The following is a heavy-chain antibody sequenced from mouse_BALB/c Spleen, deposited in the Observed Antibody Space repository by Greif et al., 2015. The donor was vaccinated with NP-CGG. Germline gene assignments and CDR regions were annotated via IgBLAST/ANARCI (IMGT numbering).Heavy chain of an antibody. D-gene: IGHD1-1*01. CDR1: GFTFSSYA. J-gene: IGHJ4*01. CDR3: AVLRETGYAMDY. CDR2: ISSGGSYT. Sequence: EVNVVESGGGLVKPGGSLKLSCAASGFTFSSYAMSWVRQTPEKRLEWVATISSGGSYTYYPDSVKGRFTISRDNAKNTLYLQMSSLRSEDTAMYYCAVLRETGYAMDYWGQGTSVTVSS. V-gene: IGHV5-9-1*01.